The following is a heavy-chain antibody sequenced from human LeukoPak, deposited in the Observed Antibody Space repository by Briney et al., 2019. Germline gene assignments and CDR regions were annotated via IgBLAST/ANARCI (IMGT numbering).Heavy chain of an antibody. CDR3: ARGLIGWLQQKYYFDY. CDR2: INHSGST. J-gene: IGHJ4*02. Sequence: SETLSLTCAVYGGSFSGYYWSWIRQPPGKGLEWIGEINHSGSTNYNPSLKSRVTISVDTSKNQFSLKLSSVTAADTAVYYCARGLIGWLQQKYYFDYWGQGTLVTVSS. V-gene: IGHV4-34*01. CDR1: GGSFSGYY. D-gene: IGHD5-12*01.